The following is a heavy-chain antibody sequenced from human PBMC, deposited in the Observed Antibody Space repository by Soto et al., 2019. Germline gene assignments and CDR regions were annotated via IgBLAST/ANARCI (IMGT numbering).Heavy chain of an antibody. V-gene: IGHV2-5*01. CDR3: AHRPRPYDYVGGSYNTYDLFDY. CDR2: LYWNDDK. CDR1: GFSLSTSGVG. Sequence: QITLKESGPTLVKPTQTLTLTCTFSGFSLSTSGVGVGWIRQPPGKALEWLALLYWNDDKRYSPSLKSSLTITKDTSKNQVVLTMTNMDPVDTATYYCAHRPRPYDYVGGSYNTYDLFDYWGQGTLVTVSS. D-gene: IGHD3-16*01. J-gene: IGHJ4*02.